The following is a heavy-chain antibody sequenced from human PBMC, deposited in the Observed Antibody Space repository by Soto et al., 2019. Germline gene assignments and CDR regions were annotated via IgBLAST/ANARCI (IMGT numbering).Heavy chain of an antibody. CDR2: ISAYNGNT. J-gene: IGHJ5*02. D-gene: IGHD5-12*01. V-gene: IGHV1-18*01. Sequence: ASVKVSCKASGYTFTSYGISWVRQAPGQGLEWMGWISAYNGNTNYAQKLQGRVTMTTDTSTSTVYMELRSLRSDDTAVYYCARVVRLRFSNWFDPWGQGTLVTVSS. CDR3: ARVVRLRFSNWFDP. CDR1: GYTFTSYG.